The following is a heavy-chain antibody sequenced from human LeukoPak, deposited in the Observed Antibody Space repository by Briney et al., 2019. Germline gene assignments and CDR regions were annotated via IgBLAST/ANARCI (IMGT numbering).Heavy chain of an antibody. V-gene: IGHV4-39*01. J-gene: IGHJ6*03. CDR3: ARQIPDTAMVTEPYYYYMDV. CDR1: GGSIRSSTYY. Sequence: SETLSLTCTVSGGSIRSSTYYWGWIRQPPGKGLEWIGTIYYNGGTYYNPSLKSRVTISVDTSKNQFSLKLSSVTAADTAVYYCARQIPDTAMVTEPYYYYMDVWGKGTTVTISS. CDR2: IYYNGGT. D-gene: IGHD5-18*01.